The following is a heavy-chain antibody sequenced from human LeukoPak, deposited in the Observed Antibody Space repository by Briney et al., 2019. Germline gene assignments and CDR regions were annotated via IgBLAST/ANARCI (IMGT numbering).Heavy chain of an antibody. Sequence: KPSETLSLTCTVSGGSIGGSSSHWAWIRQSPGKGLEWIGSIHYTGNTYYNPSLKSRVTMSVETSENQFSLRLRSVTAADTAVYYCARGSRYGDCAPYWGQGTLVTVSS. CDR1: GGSIGGSSSH. V-gene: IGHV4-39*07. J-gene: IGHJ4*02. D-gene: IGHD4-17*01. CDR3: ARGSRYGDCAPY. CDR2: IHYTGNT.